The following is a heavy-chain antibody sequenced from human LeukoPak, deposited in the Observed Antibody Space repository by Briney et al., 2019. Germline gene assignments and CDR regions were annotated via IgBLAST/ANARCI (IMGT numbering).Heavy chain of an antibody. CDR1: GGTFSSYA. CDR3: ASSGERAIFGSWFDP. D-gene: IGHD3-3*01. J-gene: IGHJ5*02. V-gene: IGHV1-69*13. CDR2: IIPIFGTA. Sequence: ASVKVSCKASGGTFSSYAISWVRQAPGQGLEWMGGIIPIFGTANYAQKFQGRVTITADESTSTAYMELSSLRSEDTAVYYCASSGERAIFGSWFDPWGQGTLVTVSS.